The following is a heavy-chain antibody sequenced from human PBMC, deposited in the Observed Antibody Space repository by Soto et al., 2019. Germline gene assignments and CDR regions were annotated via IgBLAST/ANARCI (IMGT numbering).Heavy chain of an antibody. CDR2: ISLYNGNT. CDR3: AIYYLELFRFDY. J-gene: IGHJ4*02. V-gene: IGHV1-18*04. D-gene: IGHD3-10*01. Sequence: QIQLVQSGPEVKKPGASMKVSCKAYDFSFTSHGISWVRQAPGQGIEWMGWISLYNGNTNYAQQLQGRVTMTTDTSTSTAYMELRSLRSDDTAMYFCAIYYLELFRFDYWGQGTLVTVSS. CDR1: DFSFTSHG.